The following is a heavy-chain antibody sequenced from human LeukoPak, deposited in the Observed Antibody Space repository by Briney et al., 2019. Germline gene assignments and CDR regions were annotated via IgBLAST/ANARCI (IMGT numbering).Heavy chain of an antibody. Sequence: GGSLRLSCAASGFTVSSNYMSWVRQAPGKGLEWVSVIYSGGSTYYADSVKGRFTISRDNSKNTLYLQMNSLRAEDTAVYYCARDKDEDIVVVVAAADAFDIWGQGTMVTVSS. J-gene: IGHJ3*02. V-gene: IGHV3-53*01. CDR1: GFTVSSNY. CDR2: IYSGGST. CDR3: ARDKDEDIVVVVAAADAFDI. D-gene: IGHD2-15*01.